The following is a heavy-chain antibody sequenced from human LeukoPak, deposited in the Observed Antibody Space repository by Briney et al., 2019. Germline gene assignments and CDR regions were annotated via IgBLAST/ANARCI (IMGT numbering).Heavy chain of an antibody. V-gene: IGHV1-2*02. CDR1: GYTFTDYY. CDR2: ISPNSGDT. CDR3: ARGSPASGRFPFNY. D-gene: IGHD6-19*01. J-gene: IGHJ4*02. Sequence: ASVKVSCKASGYTFTDYYMHWVRQAPGQGLEWMGWISPNSGDTKYAQNFQGGVTMTRDTSISTAYMELNNLNSDDTAVYYCARGSPASGRFPFNYWGQGTLVTVSS.